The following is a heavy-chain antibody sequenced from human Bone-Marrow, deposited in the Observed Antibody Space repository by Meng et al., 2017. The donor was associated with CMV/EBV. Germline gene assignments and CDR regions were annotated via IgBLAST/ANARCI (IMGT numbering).Heavy chain of an antibody. CDR3: ASRGCSSTSCYYAWVNWFDP. D-gene: IGHD2-2*01. V-gene: IGHV1-18*01. Sequence: ASVKVSCKASGYTFTSYGISWVRQAPGQGLEWMGWISAYNGNTNYAQKLQGRVTMTTDTSTSTAYMELRSLRSEDTAVYYCASRGCSSTSCYYAWVNWFDPWGQGTLVTVSS. CDR2: ISAYNGNT. CDR1: GYTFTSYG. J-gene: IGHJ5*02.